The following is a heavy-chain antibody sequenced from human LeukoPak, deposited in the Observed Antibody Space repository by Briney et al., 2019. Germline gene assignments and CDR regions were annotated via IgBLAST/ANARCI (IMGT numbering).Heavy chain of an antibody. V-gene: IGHV4-34*01. J-gene: IGHJ5*02. D-gene: IGHD3-3*01. CDR3: ARSTYYDFWSGFPNWFDP. Sequence: ASETLSLTCAVYGGSFSGYYWGWIRQPPGKGLEWIGEINHSGSTNYNPSLKSRVTISVDTSKNQFSLKLSSVTAADTAVYYCARSTYYDFWSGFPNWFDPWGQGTLVTVSS. CDR1: GGSFSGYY. CDR2: INHSGST.